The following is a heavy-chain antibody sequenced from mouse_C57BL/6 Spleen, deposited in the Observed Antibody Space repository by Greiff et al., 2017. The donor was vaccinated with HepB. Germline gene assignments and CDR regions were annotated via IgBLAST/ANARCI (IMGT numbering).Heavy chain of an antibody. CDR2: ISDGGSYT. V-gene: IGHV5-4*01. CDR3: ARGWAAY. CDR1: GFTFSSYA. D-gene: IGHD4-1*01. Sequence: EVQLVESGGGLVKPGGSLKLSCAASGFTFSSYAMSWVRQTPEKRLEWVATISDGGSYTYYPDNVKGRFTISRDNAKNNLYLQMSHLKSEDTAMYYCARGWAAYWGQGTLVTVSA. J-gene: IGHJ3*01.